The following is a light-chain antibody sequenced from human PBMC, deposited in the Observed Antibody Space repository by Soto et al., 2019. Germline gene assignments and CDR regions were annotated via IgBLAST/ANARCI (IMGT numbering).Light chain of an antibody. V-gene: IGKV3-15*01. Sequence: EVVMTQSPATLSVSPGDRATLSCRASQSVDTNVVWYQQKPGQPPRLLVHSASIRATGVPARFTGIGSGTDFTLTISGLQSDDFAIYYCQQYGNFPYTFGQGTKLEIK. CDR2: SAS. CDR1: QSVDTN. J-gene: IGKJ2*01. CDR3: QQYGNFPYT.